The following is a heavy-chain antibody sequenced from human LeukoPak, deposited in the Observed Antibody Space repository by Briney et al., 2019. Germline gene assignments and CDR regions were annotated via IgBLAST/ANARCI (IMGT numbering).Heavy chain of an antibody. CDR2: IHHSVST. V-gene: IGHV4-34*01. Sequence: SESLSLACAVYGGSFSGYYCGWIRQPPGRGLGWIGEIHHSVSTNYNPSLKSRVTISVDTSKNQFSLELSSVTAADTDVYCCARAKLERRHRMNAFDIWGQGTMVTVPS. CDR1: GGSFSGYY. CDR3: ARAKLERRHRMNAFDI. J-gene: IGHJ3*02. D-gene: IGHD1-1*01.